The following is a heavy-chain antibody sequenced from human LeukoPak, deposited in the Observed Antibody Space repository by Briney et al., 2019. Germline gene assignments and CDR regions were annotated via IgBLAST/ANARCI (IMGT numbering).Heavy chain of an antibody. Sequence: SQTLSLTCTVSGGSISSGGYYWSWIRQHPGKGLEWIGYIYYSGSTYYNPSLKSRVTISVDTSKNQFSLKLSSVTAADTAVYYCARDGGYCSSASCLGVDYWGQGTLVTVSS. D-gene: IGHD2-2*01. CDR1: GGSISSGGYY. J-gene: IGHJ4*02. V-gene: IGHV4-31*03. CDR3: ARDGGYCSSASCLGVDY. CDR2: IYYSGST.